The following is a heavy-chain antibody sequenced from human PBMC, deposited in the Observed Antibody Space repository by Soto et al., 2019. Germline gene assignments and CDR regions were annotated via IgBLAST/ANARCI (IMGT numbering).Heavy chain of an antibody. CDR3: ARESDSGSYYFDY. CDR1: DGSVSSGSYY. J-gene: IGHJ4*02. V-gene: IGHV4-61*03. CDR2: IYNRGST. D-gene: IGHD3-10*01. Sequence: SETQSLTYPVSDGSVSSGSYYWSWVRQPPGKGLEWIGYIYNRGSTNYHPSLKSRVTISVDTSKNHFSLRMSSVTAADTALYYCARESDSGSYYFDYWGQGTLVTV.